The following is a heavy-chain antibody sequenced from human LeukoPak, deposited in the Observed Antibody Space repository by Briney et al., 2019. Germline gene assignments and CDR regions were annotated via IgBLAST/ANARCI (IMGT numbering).Heavy chain of an antibody. CDR1: GFTFSSYA. J-gene: IGHJ4*02. Sequence: QPGGSLRLSCAASGFTFSSYAMSWVRQAPGKGLEWVSAISGSGGSTYYADSVKGRFTISRDNSKNTLYLQMNSLRAEDTAVYYCAKDPYYYDSSGHDYWGQGTLVTVSS. V-gene: IGHV3-23*01. CDR2: ISGSGGST. D-gene: IGHD3-22*01. CDR3: AKDPYYYDSSGHDY.